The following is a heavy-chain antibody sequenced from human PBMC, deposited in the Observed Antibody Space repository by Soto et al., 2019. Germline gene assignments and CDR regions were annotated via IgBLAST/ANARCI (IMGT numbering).Heavy chain of an antibody. CDR2: INPNSGGT. V-gene: IGHV1-2*02. J-gene: IGHJ4*02. CDR1: GYTFTGYY. CDR3: ARVQEYCGGGSCYSKFDY. Sequence: QVQLVQSGAEVKKPGASVNVSCKASGYTFTGYYIHWVRQAPGQGLEWMGWINPNSGGTKYAPKFQGRGTVTSDTSISTTYMELSGLRSDDTAVYYCARVQEYCGGGSCYSKFDYWGQGTLVTVSS. D-gene: IGHD2-15*01.